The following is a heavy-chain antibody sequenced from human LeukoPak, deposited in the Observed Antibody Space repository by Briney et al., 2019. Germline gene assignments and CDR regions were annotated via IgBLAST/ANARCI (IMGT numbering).Heavy chain of an antibody. J-gene: IGHJ3*02. CDR1: GFTFSSYA. V-gene: IGHV3-23*01. CDR3: AKGLTFGGVIVTGAFGI. D-gene: IGHD3-16*02. CDR2: ISGSGGST. Sequence: GGSLTLSCAASGFTFSSYAMSWVRQAPGKGLEWVSAISGSGGSTYYADSVKGRFTISRDNSKNTLYLQMNSLRAEDTAVYYCAKGLTFGGVIVTGAFGIWGQGTMVTVSS.